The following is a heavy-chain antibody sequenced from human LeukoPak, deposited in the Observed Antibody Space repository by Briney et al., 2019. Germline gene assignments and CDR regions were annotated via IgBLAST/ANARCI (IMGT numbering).Heavy chain of an antibody. CDR3: ARTEYYYDSSGYTAEYFQH. J-gene: IGHJ1*01. Sequence: SETLSLTCAVSGYSISSGYYWGWIRPPPGKGLEWIGIIYHSGSTYYNPSLKSRVTISVDTSKNQFSLNLSSVTAADTAVYYCARTEYYYDSSGYTAEYFQHWGQGTLVTVSS. CDR1: GYSISSGYY. CDR2: IYHSGST. D-gene: IGHD3-22*01. V-gene: IGHV4-38-2*01.